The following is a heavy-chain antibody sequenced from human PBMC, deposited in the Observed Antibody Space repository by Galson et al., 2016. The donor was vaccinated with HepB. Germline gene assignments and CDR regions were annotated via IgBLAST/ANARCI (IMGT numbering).Heavy chain of an antibody. CDR3: ARVPSSGWFDY. CDR1: GFTCSSHA. CDR2: ISGTGGYK. D-gene: IGHD6-19*01. V-gene: IGHV3-23*01. J-gene: IGHJ4*02. Sequence: SLRLSCAASGFTCSSHAMIWGRQAPGKGLEWFSSISGTGGYKSDADSVKGRFTISRDNSKNTLYLQMNSLRAEDTAVYYCARVPSSGWFDYWGQGTLVTVSS.